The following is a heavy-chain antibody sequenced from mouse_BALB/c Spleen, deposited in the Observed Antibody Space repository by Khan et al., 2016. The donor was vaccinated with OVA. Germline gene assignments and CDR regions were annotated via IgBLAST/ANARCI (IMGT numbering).Heavy chain of an antibody. J-gene: IGHJ4*01. Sequence: EVELQESGPGLVKPSQSLSLTCTVTGYSITSDYAWNWIRQFPENKLEWMGYINYSGSANYNPSLKSRISITRDTSKNQFFLQLKSVTTEDTATYDCARDGSRYNYAMDHWGQGTSVTVSS. D-gene: IGHD2-3*01. CDR2: INYSGSA. V-gene: IGHV3-2*02. CDR3: ARDGSRYNYAMDH. CDR1: GYSITSDYA.